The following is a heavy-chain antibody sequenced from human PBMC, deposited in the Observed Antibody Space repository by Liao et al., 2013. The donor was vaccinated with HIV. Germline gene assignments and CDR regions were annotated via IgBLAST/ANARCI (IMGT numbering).Heavy chain of an antibody. Sequence: QLQLQESGPGLVKPSETLSLTCTVSGGSISSSSYYWGWIRQPPGKGLEWIGSIYYSGSTYYNPSLKSRVTISVDTSKNQFSLKLSSVTAADTAVYYCARNGYDFWNAYPGYYYMDVWGKGTTVTVSS. V-gene: IGHV4-39*07. J-gene: IGHJ6*03. CDR2: IYYSGST. D-gene: IGHD3-3*01. CDR1: GGSISSSSYY. CDR3: ARNGYDFWNAYPGYYYMDV.